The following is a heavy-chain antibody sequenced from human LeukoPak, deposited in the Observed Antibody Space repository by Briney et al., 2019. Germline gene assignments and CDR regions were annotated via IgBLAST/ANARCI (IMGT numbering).Heavy chain of an antibody. J-gene: IGHJ5*02. D-gene: IGHD5-12*01. CDR1: GFTFSSYA. CDR2: ISYDGSNK. V-gene: IGHV3-30*14. CDR3: ARYSLGLRLFDP. Sequence: GGSLTLSCAASGFTFSSYAMHWVRQAPGKGLEWVAVISYDGSNKYYADSVKGRFTISRDNSKNPLYLQMNSLRAEDTAVYYCARYSLGLRLFDPWGQGTPVTVSS.